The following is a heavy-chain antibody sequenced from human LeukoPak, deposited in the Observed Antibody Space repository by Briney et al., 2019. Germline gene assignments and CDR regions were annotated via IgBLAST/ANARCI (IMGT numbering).Heavy chain of an antibody. J-gene: IGHJ4*02. D-gene: IGHD3-3*01. CDR1: GFTFSSYG. V-gene: IGHV3-30*18. CDR2: ISYDGSNK. CDR3: AKELYDTYYDFWSGYYRAAGFDY. Sequence: GGSLRLSCAASGFTFSSYGMHWVRQAPGKGLEWVAVISYDGSNKYYADSVKGRFTISRENSKNTLYLQMNSLRAEDTAVYYCAKELYDTYYDFWSGYYRAAGFDYWGQGTLVTVSS.